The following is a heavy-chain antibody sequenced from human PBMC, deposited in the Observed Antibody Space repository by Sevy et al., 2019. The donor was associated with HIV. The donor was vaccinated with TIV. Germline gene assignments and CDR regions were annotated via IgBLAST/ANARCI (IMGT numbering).Heavy chain of an antibody. CDR2: IIPSFGTT. CDR1: ADTFSSYA. D-gene: IGHD4-4*01. Sequence: ASVKVSCKASADTFSSYAINWVRQAPGQGLEWMGGIIPSFGTTKYGQRFQGRVTITAVESTSTDYMELSSLRSEDSAVFDCARGGIGDYSKYVEYWGQGTLVTVSS. CDR3: ARGGIGDYSKYVEY. V-gene: IGHV1-69*13. J-gene: IGHJ4*02.